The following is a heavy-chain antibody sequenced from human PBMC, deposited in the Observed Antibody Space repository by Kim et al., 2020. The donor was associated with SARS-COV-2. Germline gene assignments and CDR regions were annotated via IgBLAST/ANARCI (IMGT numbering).Heavy chain of an antibody. CDR2: IWYDEKSE. J-gene: IGHJ3*02. V-gene: IGHV3-33*01. CDR1: GFIFSNYG. Sequence: GRSLRLSCAASGFIFSNYGMHWVRQAPGKGLEWVAVIWYDEKSEYYADSVRGRFTISRDNSKDTVYLQMNSLRAEDTAVYYCARALYYSTADAFDIWGQG. CDR3: ARALYYSTADAFDI. D-gene: IGHD2-2*01.